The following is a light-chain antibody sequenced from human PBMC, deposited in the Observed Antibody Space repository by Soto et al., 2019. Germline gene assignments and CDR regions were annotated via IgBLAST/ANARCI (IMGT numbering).Light chain of an antibody. J-gene: IGKJ1*01. CDR1: QSVISSY. CDR3: QQYGSSPRT. Sequence: EIVLTQSPGTLSLSPGDRATLSCRASQSVISSYLAWYQQKPGQAPRLLIYGASSRATGIPDRFSGRGSGTDFTLTISRLEPEDFAVYYCQQYGSSPRTFGQGTKVDIK. V-gene: IGKV3-20*01. CDR2: GAS.